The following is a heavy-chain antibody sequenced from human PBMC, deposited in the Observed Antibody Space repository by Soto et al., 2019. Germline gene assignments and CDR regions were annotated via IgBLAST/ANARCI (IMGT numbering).Heavy chain of an antibody. J-gene: IGHJ6*03. Sequence: ETLSLTCTVSRGSVSSYYWSWTRQHPGKGLEWIGYIYYSGSTNYNPSLKSRVTISVDTSKNQFSLKLSSVTAADTAVYYCARVHPLYYYYMDVWGKGTTVTVSS. CDR2: IYYSGST. V-gene: IGHV4-59*02. CDR1: RGSVSSYY. CDR3: ARVHPLYYYYMDV.